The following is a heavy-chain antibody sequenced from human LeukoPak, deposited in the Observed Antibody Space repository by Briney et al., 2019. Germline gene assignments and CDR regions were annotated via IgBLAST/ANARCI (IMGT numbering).Heavy chain of an antibody. V-gene: IGHV1-2*02. CDR3: ARRAREYSHDAFDI. CDR1: GYTFTDYY. CDR2: INPNSRGT. D-gene: IGHD5-18*01. J-gene: IGHJ3*02. Sequence: GASVKVSCKASGYTFTDYYMHWVRQAPGQGLEGMGWINPNSRGTDSAQKFQGRFSMTRDTSISTAYMELSRLRSDDTAVYYCARRAREYSHDAFDIWGQGTMVTVSS.